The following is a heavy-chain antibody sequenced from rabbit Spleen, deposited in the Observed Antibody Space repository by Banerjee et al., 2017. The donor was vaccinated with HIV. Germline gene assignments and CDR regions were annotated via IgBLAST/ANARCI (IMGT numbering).Heavy chain of an antibody. CDR3: ARGDVGGVGNYVVSLNL. J-gene: IGHJ4*01. D-gene: IGHD2-1*01. CDR2: ISGGGST. Sequence: QEQLVESGGGLVQPGGSLKLSCKASGFDFSSYNMQWVRQPPGKALEWIGWISGGGSTYYASWVNGRFSISRENTQNTVSLQLNSLRAADTATYFCARGDVGGVGNYVVSLNLWGQGTLVTVS. CDR1: GFDFSSYN. V-gene: IGHV1S47*01.